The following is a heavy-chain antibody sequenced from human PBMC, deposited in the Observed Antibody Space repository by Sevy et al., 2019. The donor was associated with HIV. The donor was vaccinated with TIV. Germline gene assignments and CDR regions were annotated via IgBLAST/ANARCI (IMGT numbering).Heavy chain of an antibody. D-gene: IGHD3-16*01. CDR3: ARHGAWRFYFDF. Sequence: SETLSLTCTVSGGSISSSDYFWGWIRQPTGKGLEWIGTIYYNADTYHNPSLTSRVTISVDTSKNQFSLRMTSVTALDTAVYYCARHGAWRFYFDFWGRGALVTVSS. CDR2: IYYNADT. V-gene: IGHV4-39*01. J-gene: IGHJ4*02. CDR1: GGSISSSDYF.